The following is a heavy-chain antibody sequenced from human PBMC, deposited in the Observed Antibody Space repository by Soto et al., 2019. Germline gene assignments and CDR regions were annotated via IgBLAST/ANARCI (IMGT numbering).Heavy chain of an antibody. CDR3: ARIQDYYGSGSYQPQYCYYYYGMDG. CDR2: VSAYNGNT. CDR1: GYTFTVYC. J-gene: IGHJ6*04. Sequence: XSVKVVSKASGYTFTVYCLRRVLQAPGQGLVWMGWVSAYNGNTNYAQKLQGRVTMTTDTSTSTAYMERRSLSSDATAVYYCARIQDYYGSGSYQPQYCYYYYGMDGWGKRTTVTVS. D-gene: IGHD3-10*01. V-gene: IGHV1-18*04.